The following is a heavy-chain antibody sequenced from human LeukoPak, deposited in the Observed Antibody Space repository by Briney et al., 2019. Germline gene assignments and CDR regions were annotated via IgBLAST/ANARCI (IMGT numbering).Heavy chain of an antibody. V-gene: IGHV1-69*05. D-gene: IGHD3-22*01. CDR1: GGTFSSYA. CDR3: ARDFYDSSGYYYLFDY. Sequence: GASVKVSCKASGGTFSSYAISWVRQAPGQGLGWMGGIIPIFGTANYAQKFQGRVTITTDESTSTAYMELSSLRSEDTAVYYCARDFYDSSGYYYLFDYWGQGTLVTVSS. J-gene: IGHJ4*02. CDR2: IIPIFGTA.